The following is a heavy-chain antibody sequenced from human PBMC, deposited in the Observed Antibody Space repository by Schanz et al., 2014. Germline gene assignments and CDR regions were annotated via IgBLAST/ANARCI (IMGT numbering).Heavy chain of an antibody. V-gene: IGHV3-23*01. CDR2: FNDGGVNK. CDR1: GFSLDIFA. Sequence: EVPLLESGGGLVEPGGSLRLSCATSGFSLDIFAVSWVRQAPGKGLEWVSSFNDGGVNKYYADSVKGRFTISSDNSKSTLYLQMNSRRAEDAAIYYCAKDAPYPFDLWGRGTLITVSS. J-gene: IGHJ2*01. CDR3: AKDAPYPFDL.